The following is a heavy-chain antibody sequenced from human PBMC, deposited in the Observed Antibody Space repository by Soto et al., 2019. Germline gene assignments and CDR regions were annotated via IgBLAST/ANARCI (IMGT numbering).Heavy chain of an antibody. J-gene: IGHJ4*02. CDR1: GFTFSSYA. Sequence: QVQLVESGGGVAQPGRSLRLSCAASGFTFSSYAMHWVRQAPGKGLEWVAVISYDGSNKYYADSVKGRFTISRDNSKNTLYLQMNSLRAEDTAVYYCAREEGRYSSGWYSIDYWGQGTLVTVSS. D-gene: IGHD6-19*01. CDR2: ISYDGSNK. CDR3: AREEGRYSSGWYSIDY. V-gene: IGHV3-30-3*01.